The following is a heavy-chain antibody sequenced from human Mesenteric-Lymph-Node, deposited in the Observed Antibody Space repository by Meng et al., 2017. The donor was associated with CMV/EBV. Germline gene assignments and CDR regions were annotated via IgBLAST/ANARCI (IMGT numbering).Heavy chain of an antibody. V-gene: IGHV4-34*01. CDR1: GGSFSGYY. CDR3: ARGRGYCSGGSCKDFDY. CDR2: INHSGST. Sequence: SETLSLTCAVYGGSFSGYYWSWIRQPPGKGLEWIGEINHSGSTNYNPSLKSRVTISVDTSKNQFSLELSSVTAADTAVYYCARGRGYCSGGSCKDFDYWGQGTLVTVSS. D-gene: IGHD2-15*01. J-gene: IGHJ4*02.